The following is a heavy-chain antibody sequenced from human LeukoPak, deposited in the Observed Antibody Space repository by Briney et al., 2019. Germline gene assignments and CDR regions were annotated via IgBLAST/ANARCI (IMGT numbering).Heavy chain of an antibody. J-gene: IGHJ3*02. V-gene: IGHV1-18*01. CDR2: ISAYNGNT. Sequence: MGWISAYNGNTNYAQKLQGRVTMTTDTSTSTAYMELRSLRSDDTAVYYCATGRTRGGGAFDIWGQGTMVTVSS. D-gene: IGHD3-10*01. CDR3: ATGRTRGGGAFDI.